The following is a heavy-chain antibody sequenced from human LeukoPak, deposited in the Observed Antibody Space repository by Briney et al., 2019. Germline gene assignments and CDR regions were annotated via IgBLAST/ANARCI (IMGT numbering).Heavy chain of an antibody. Sequence: SCKVSGYTLTELSMHWVRQAPGKGLEWVAVISYDGSNKYYAESVKGRFTISRDNSKNTLYLQMNSLRAEDTAVYYCAKASGQQLVDYWGQGTLVTVSS. CDR2: ISYDGSNK. D-gene: IGHD6-13*01. V-gene: IGHV3-30*18. CDR3: AKASGQQLVDY. J-gene: IGHJ4*02. CDR1: GYTLTELS.